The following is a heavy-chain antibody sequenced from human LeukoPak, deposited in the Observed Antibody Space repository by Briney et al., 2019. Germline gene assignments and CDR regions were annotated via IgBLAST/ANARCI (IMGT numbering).Heavy chain of an antibody. CDR3: AIGGDSSTSCYRCFNY. D-gene: IGHD2-2*01. V-gene: IGHV5-51*01. CDR2: IYPDDSDT. CDR1: GYSFTNYW. Sequence: GESLKISCEGSGYSFTNYWIGWVRQMPGKGLEWMGVIYPDDSDTRYSPSFQGQVTISADKSIGTAYLQWSSLKASDTAMYYCAIGGDSSTSCYRCFNYWGQGTLVAVSS. J-gene: IGHJ4*02.